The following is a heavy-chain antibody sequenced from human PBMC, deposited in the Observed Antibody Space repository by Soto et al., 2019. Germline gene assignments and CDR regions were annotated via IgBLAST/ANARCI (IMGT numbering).Heavy chain of an antibody. J-gene: IGHJ5*02. Sequence: GGSLRLSCAASGFTFSSYGMHWVRQAPGKGLEWVAVISYDGSNKYYADSVKGRFTISRDNSKNTLYLQMNSLRAEDTAVHYCGAGNWFDPWGQGTLVTVSS. CDR2: ISYDGSNK. CDR3: GAGNWFDP. D-gene: IGHD6-13*01. CDR1: GFTFSSYG. V-gene: IGHV3-30*03.